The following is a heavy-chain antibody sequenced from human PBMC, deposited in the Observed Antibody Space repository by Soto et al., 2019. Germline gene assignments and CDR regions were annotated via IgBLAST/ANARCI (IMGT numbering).Heavy chain of an antibody. J-gene: IGHJ6*02. V-gene: IGHV1-2*04. CDR2: INPKSGGT. CDR3: ARGDSTDCSNGVCSFFYNHDMDV. CDR1: GYSFTDYH. Sequence: ASVKFSCKASGYSFTDYHIHWVRQATGQGLEWLGRINPKSGGTSTAQKFQGWVTMTTDTSISTASMELTRLTSDDTAIYYCARGDSTDCSNGVCSFFYNHDMDVWGQGTTVTVSS. D-gene: IGHD2-8*01.